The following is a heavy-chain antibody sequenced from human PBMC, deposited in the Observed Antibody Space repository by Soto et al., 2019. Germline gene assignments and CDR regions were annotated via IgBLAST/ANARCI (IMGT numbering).Heavy chain of an antibody. D-gene: IGHD5-18*01. V-gene: IGHV4-59*12. CDR3: TRVATAVHS. CDR1: NGSLNVYY. Sequence: LSLTCNVANGSLNVYYWSWIRQPPGKELEWTGNIYYRGTTNYNPSLQGRVTMSIETSKNQFSLMLTSVTAADTAVYYCTRVATAVHSWGRGVPVTVSS. CDR2: IYYRGTT. J-gene: IGHJ4*02.